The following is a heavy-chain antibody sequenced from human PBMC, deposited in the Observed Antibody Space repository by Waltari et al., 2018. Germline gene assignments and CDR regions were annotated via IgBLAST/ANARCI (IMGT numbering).Heavy chain of an antibody. CDR3: AKPRNSRGGGADY. V-gene: IGHV3-23*01. D-gene: IGHD2-15*01. Sequence: EVQLLESGGGLVQPGGSLRLSCAASGFTFSSYAMRWVPRAPGKGLEWVSGMSGSGGSTYYADPVKGRFTISRDNSKNTLYLQMNSLRAEDTAVYYCAKPRNSRGGGADYWGQGTLVTVSS. CDR2: MSGSGGST. J-gene: IGHJ4*02. CDR1: GFTFSSYA.